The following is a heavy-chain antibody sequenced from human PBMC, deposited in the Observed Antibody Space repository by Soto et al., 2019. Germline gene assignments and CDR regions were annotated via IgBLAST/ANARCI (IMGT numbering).Heavy chain of an antibody. Sequence: PGGSLRLSCAASGFTFSSYAMSWVRQAPGKGLEWVSAISGSGGSTYYADSVKGRFTISRDNSKNTLYLQMNSLRAEDTAVYYCAKVYGYSGYDSLQHPTYWGQGTLVTVSS. CDR2: ISGSGGST. CDR3: AKVYGYSGYDSLQHPTY. J-gene: IGHJ4*02. V-gene: IGHV3-23*01. D-gene: IGHD5-12*01. CDR1: GFTFSSYA.